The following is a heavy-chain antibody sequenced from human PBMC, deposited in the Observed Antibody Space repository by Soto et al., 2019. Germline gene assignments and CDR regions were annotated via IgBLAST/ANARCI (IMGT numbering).Heavy chain of an antibody. CDR3: ARSSSEDNWFDP. Sequence: PSQTLSLTCAISGDSVASNSSAWNCIRQSPSRGLEWLGRTYYRSKWYNDYAVSVKSRITINPDTSKNQFSLQLNSVTPEDTAVYYCARSSSEDNWFDPWGQGTLVTVSS. V-gene: IGHV6-1*01. D-gene: IGHD3-16*02. CDR2: TYYRSKWYN. CDR1: GDSVASNSSA. J-gene: IGHJ5*02.